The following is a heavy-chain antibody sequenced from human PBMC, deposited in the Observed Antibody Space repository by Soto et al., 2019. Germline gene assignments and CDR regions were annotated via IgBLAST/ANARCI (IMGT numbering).Heavy chain of an antibody. CDR2: INSDGSST. V-gene: IGHV3-74*01. J-gene: IGHJ6*02. D-gene: IGHD3-22*01. CDR1: GFTFSSYW. CDR3: ARGNYDSSGYYYYYYGMDV. Sequence: PGGSLRLSCAASGFTFSSYWMHWVRQAPGKGLVWVSRINSDGSSTSYADSVKGRFTISRDNAKNTLYLQMNSLRAEDTAVYYCARGNYDSSGYYYYYYGMDVWGQGTTVTVSS.